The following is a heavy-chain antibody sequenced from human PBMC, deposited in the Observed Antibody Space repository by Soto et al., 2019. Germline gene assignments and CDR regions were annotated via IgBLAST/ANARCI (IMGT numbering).Heavy chain of an antibody. Sequence: PSETLSLTCSVSGYSISSGYYWGWIRQAPGKGLEWIVNIHHSGSTYYNPSLESRVTISIDTSKNQFSLRLTSVTAADTAIYYCARDISASDGDYWGQGTLVTVSS. J-gene: IGHJ4*02. CDR1: GYSISSGYY. CDR2: IHHSGST. V-gene: IGHV4-38-2*02. D-gene: IGHD2-21*01. CDR3: ARDISASDGDY.